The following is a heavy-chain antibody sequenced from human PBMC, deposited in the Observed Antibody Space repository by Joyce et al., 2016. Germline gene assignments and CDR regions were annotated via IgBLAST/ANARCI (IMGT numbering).Heavy chain of an antibody. CDR1: VDSISSVGYY. D-gene: IGHD6-6*01. V-gene: IGHV4-31*03. J-gene: IGHJ6*02. Sequence: QVQLQESCPGLVKPSQTLTLTCTVSVDSISSVGYYWSWIRQPPGKGLEWVGSINTTGNTCYNPHLRGRVTISVDTSKTQFSLKLTAATAADTAVYYCARDSSSSTYSHYYGMDVWGLGTTVTVSS. CDR2: INTTGNT. CDR3: ARDSSSSTYSHYYGMDV.